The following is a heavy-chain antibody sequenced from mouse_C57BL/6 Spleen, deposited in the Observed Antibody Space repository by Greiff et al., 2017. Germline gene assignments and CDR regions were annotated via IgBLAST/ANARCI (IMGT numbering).Heavy chain of an antibody. Sequence: QVQLKQPGAELVMPGASVKLSCKASGYTFTSYWMHWVKQRPGQGLEWIGEIDPSDSYTNYNQKFKGKATLTVDKSSSTAYMQRSSLTSEDSAVYYCARPVVAEGAGFAYWGQGTLVSVSA. CDR3: ARPVVAEGAGFAY. V-gene: IGHV1-69*01. CDR1: GYTFTSYW. D-gene: IGHD1-1*01. J-gene: IGHJ3*01. CDR2: IDPSDSYT.